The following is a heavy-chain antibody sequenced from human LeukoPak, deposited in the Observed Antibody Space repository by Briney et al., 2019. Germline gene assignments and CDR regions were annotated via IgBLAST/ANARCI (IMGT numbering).Heavy chain of an antibody. Sequence: ASVKVSCKASGYTFTSYAMNWVRQAPGQGLEWMGWINTNTGNPTYAQGFTGRFVFSLDTSVSTAYLQISSLKAEDTAVYYCASPTYGDYDDAFDVWGQGTMVTVSS. V-gene: IGHV7-4-1*02. CDR2: INTNTGNP. D-gene: IGHD4-17*01. CDR3: ASPTYGDYDDAFDV. CDR1: GYTFTSYA. J-gene: IGHJ3*01.